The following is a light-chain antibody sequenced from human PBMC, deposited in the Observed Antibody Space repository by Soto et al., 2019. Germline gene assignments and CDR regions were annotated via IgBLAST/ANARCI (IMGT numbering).Light chain of an antibody. J-gene: IGLJ1*01. CDR2: DVS. Sequence: QSALTQPASVSGSPGQSITISCTGTSSDVGNYNYVSWHQHHPGKAPKLMINDVSNRPSGVSNRLSGSKSGNTASLTISGLQAEDEADYYCSSYTSSDTYVFGTGTKLTVL. V-gene: IGLV2-14*03. CDR3: SSYTSSDTYV. CDR1: SSDVGNYNY.